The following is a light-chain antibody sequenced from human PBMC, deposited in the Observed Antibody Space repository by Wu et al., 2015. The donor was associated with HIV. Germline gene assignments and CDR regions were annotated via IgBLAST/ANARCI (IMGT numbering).Light chain of an antibody. Sequence: EIVLTQSPAILSLSPGERVTLSCRASQNVRSYLAWYQQKPGQSPRLLIYAASNRAPGVPARFSGSGSGTDFTLTISRLEPEDFAVYYCQQYGSSPVTFGGGTKVEIK. J-gene: IGKJ4*01. V-gene: IGKV3-20*01. CDR1: QNVRSY. CDR3: QQYGSSPVT. CDR2: AAS.